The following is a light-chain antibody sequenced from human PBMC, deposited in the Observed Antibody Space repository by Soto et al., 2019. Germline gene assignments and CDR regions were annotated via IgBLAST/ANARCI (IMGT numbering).Light chain of an antibody. Sequence: DIQMTQSPSAMSASVGDRVTITCRASQGIGNSLAWFQQKPGKVPERLIYASSTLQSGVPSRFSGSGSGTEFTLTISSLQPEDFASYYCLQHKTYPWTFGQGTKV. V-gene: IGKV1-17*03. CDR2: ASS. CDR3: LQHKTYPWT. CDR1: QGIGNS. J-gene: IGKJ1*01.